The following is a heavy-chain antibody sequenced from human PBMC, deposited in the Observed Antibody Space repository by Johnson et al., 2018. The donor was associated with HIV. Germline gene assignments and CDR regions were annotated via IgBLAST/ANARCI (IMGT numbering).Heavy chain of an antibody. CDR1: GFTFNDYY. Sequence: QVQLVESGGGVVQPGGSLRLSCTASGFTFNDYYMTWVRQAPGEGLEWVSYISSSGSAIYYAYSVKGRFTISRDNSKNTLYLRMNSLRAEDTAVYLCAKERGKRWLHPRDAFDIWGQGTIVTVSS. D-gene: IGHD5-24*01. J-gene: IGHJ3*02. CDR3: AKERGKRWLHPRDAFDI. CDR2: ISSSGSAI. V-gene: IGHV3-11*04.